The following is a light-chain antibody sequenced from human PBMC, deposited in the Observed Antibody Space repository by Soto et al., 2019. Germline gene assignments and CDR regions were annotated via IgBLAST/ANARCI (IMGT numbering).Light chain of an antibody. Sequence: EIMMTQSPDTLSVSPGERATLSCRASQSVSSNLAWYQQKPGQAPRLLIYGASTRATGIPARFSGSGSGTEFTHTISSLQSEDFAVYYCQQYNNWPPTWTFGQGTKVDIK. J-gene: IGKJ1*01. V-gene: IGKV3-15*01. CDR1: QSVSSN. CDR2: GAS. CDR3: QQYNNWPPTWT.